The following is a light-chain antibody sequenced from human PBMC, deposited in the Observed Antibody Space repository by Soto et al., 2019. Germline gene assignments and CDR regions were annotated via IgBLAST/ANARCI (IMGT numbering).Light chain of an antibody. V-gene: IGKV1-5*03. Sequence: DNQMTQSPSTLSASVGDRVTITCRASQTISSWLAWYQQKPGKAPKLLIYKASSLESGVPSRFSGSGSGTEFTLTISSLQPDDFATYYCQQYNSPYTFGQGTKLEIK. CDR1: QTISSW. CDR2: KAS. CDR3: QQYNSPYT. J-gene: IGKJ2*01.